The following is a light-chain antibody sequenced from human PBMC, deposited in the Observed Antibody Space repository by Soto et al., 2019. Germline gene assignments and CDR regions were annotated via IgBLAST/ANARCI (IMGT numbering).Light chain of an antibody. V-gene: IGKV3-11*01. J-gene: IGKJ1*01. CDR1: QSVSSY. CDR2: DAS. Sequence: EIVLTQSPATLSLSPGERATLCCRASQSVSSYLAWYQQKPGQAPRLLIYDASNRATGIPGRLSGSGSGTEFTLTISSLQSEDFAVYYCQQYNNWPRTXGQGTKVEI. CDR3: QQYNNWPRT.